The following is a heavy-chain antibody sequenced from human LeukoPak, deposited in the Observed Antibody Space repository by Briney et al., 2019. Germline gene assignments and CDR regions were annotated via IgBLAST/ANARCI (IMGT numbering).Heavy chain of an antibody. CDR2: INPNSGGT. CDR3: ARDYHARAVADSFDY. CDR1: GYTFTGYY. Sequence: ASVKVSFKASGYTFTGYYMHWVRQAPGQGLEWMGWINPNSGGTNYAQKFQGRVTMTRDTSISTAYMELSRLRSDNTAVYYCARDYHARAVADSFDYWGQGTLVTVSS. V-gene: IGHV1-2*02. D-gene: IGHD6-19*01. J-gene: IGHJ4*02.